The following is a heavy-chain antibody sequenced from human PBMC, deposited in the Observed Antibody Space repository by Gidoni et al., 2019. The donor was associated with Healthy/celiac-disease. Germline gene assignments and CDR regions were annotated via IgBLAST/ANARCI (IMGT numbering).Heavy chain of an antibody. J-gene: IGHJ3*02. CDR2: IYYSGST. D-gene: IGHD5-12*01. V-gene: IGHV4-59*01. CDR1: GGSISSYY. Sequence: QVQLQESGPGLVKPSETLSLTCTVSGGSISSYYRSWIRQPPGKGLEWIGYIYYSGSTNYNPSLKSRVTISVDTSKNQFSLKLSSVTAADTAVYYCARRPSLLYSGYDKGVLDAFDIWGQGTMVTVSS. CDR3: ARRPSLLYSGYDKGVLDAFDI.